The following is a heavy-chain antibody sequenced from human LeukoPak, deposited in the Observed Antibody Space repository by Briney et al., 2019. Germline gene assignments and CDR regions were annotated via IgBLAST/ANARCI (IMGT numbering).Heavy chain of an antibody. CDR1: GYTFTSYG. CDR2: IIPIFGTA. V-gene: IGHV1-69*13. J-gene: IGHJ4*02. CDR3: ARARSPPDHFDY. D-gene: IGHD4-17*01. Sequence: SVKVSCKASGYTFTSYGISWVRQAPGQGLEWMGGIIPIFGTANYAQKFQGRVTITADESTSTAYMELSSLRSEDTAVYYCARARSPPDHFDYWGQGTLVTVSS.